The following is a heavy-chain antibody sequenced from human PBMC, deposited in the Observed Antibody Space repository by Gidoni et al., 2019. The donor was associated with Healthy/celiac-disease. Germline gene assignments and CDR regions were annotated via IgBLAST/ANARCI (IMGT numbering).Heavy chain of an antibody. V-gene: IGHV3-30-3*01. Sequence: QVQLVESGGGVVQPGRSLRLSCAASGFTFSSYAMHWVRQAPGKGLEWVAVISYDGSNKYYADSVKGRFTISRDNSKNTLYLQMNSLRAEDTAVYYCARAPKREDYWGQGTLVTVSS. CDR2: ISYDGSNK. CDR3: ARAPKREDY. J-gene: IGHJ4*02. CDR1: GFTFSSYA.